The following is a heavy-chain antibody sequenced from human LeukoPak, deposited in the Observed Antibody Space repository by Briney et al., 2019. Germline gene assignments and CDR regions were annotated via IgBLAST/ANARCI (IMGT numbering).Heavy chain of an antibody. D-gene: IGHD3-10*01. Sequence: SETLSLTCAVYGGSFSGYYWSWIRQPPGKGLEWIGEIKHSGSTNYNPSLKSRVTISVDTSKNQFSLKLSSVTAADTAVYYCARGRWYYGSGSYYTPFDYWGQGTLITVSS. CDR3: ARGRWYYGSGSYYTPFDY. V-gene: IGHV4-34*01. J-gene: IGHJ4*02. CDR2: IKHSGST. CDR1: GGSFSGYY.